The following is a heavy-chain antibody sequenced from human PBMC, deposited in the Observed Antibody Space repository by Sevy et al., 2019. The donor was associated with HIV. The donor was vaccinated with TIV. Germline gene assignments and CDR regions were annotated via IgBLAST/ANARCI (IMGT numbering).Heavy chain of an antibody. CDR2: IGTAGDT. CDR1: GFTFSSYD. V-gene: IGHV3-13*03. CDR3: ARVVGYCSGGSCYLNLKYYYYYYGMDV. D-gene: IGHD2-15*01. Sequence: GGSLRLSCAACGFTFSSYDMHWVRQATGKGLEWVSAIGTAGDTYYPGSVKGQFTISRENAKNSLYLQMNSLRAGDTAVFYCARVVGYCSGGSCYLNLKYYYYYYGMDVWGQGTTVTVSS. J-gene: IGHJ6*02.